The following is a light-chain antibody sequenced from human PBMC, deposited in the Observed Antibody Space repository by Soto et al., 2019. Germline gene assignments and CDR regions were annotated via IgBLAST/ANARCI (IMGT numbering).Light chain of an antibody. V-gene: IGKV3-15*01. CDR3: QQHINWPLT. J-gene: IGKJ4*01. CDR1: QSVSST. CDR2: GAS. Sequence: EMVMTQSPATLSVSPGERATLSCRASQSVSSTLAWYQQKPGQAPRLLIYGASTRATGIPARFSGSGSGTDFTLTISSLQSEDFAVYYCQQHINWPLTFGGGTKVDIK.